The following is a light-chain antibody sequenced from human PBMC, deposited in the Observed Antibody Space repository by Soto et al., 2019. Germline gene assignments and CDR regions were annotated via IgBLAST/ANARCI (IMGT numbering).Light chain of an antibody. CDR1: QSVNNNY. CDR2: GAS. Sequence: EIVLTQSPGTLSLSPGDRATLSCRASQSVNNNYLAWYQQKPGQAPRLLIYGASSRATGIPDRFSGSGSGTDFTLTISGLEPEDFAVYHCQQNYTSPLTSGGGTKVEIK. CDR3: QQNYTSPLT. J-gene: IGKJ4*01. V-gene: IGKV3-20*01.